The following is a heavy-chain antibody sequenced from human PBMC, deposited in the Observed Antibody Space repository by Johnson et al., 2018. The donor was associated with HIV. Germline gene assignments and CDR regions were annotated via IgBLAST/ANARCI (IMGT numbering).Heavy chain of an antibody. J-gene: IGHJ3*02. Sequence: VQLVESGGGVVQPGRSLRLSCPASGFTFSSYAMHWVRQAPGKGLEWVAVISYDGSNKYYADSVKGRLTISRDNSKNTLYLQMNSLRAEDTAVYYCARGGYYYDSYDAFDIWGQGTMVTVSS. D-gene: IGHD3-22*01. CDR1: GFTFSSYA. CDR2: ISYDGSNK. V-gene: IGHV3-30*04. CDR3: ARGGYYYDSYDAFDI.